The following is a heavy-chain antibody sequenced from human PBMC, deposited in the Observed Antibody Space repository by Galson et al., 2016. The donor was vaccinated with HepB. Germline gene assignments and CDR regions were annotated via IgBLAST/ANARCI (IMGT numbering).Heavy chain of an antibody. CDR3: ARSRLAAATVAYYFDY. Sequence: SETLSLTCAVSGDSITSANWWTWVRQPPGKGLEWIGEIYHSGGTKYNPSLKSRGSIPVDKSKNQFSLELTSVTAADTAVYFCARSRLAAATVAYYFDYWGQGILVTVSS. D-gene: IGHD6-13*01. J-gene: IGHJ4*02. V-gene: IGHV4-4*02. CDR1: GDSITSANW. CDR2: IYHSGGT.